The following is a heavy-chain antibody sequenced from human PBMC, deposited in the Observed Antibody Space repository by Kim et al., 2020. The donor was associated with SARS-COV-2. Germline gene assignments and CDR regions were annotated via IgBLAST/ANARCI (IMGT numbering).Heavy chain of an antibody. CDR3: AKDMVRGVYEYYGMDV. V-gene: IGHV3-9*01. Sequence: GGSLRLSCAVSGFTFADYAMHWVRQAPGKGLEWVSGTCWNSGSIGYADSVKGRFTISRDNAKNSLYLQMNSLRAEDTALYYCAKDMVRGVYEYYGMDVWGQATTVTV. D-gene: IGHD3-10*01. CDR1: GFTFADYA. J-gene: IGHJ6*02. CDR2: TCWNSGSI.